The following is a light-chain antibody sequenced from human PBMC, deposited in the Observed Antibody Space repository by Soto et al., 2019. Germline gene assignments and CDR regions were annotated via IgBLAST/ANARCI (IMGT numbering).Light chain of an antibody. CDR3: SSYTSSSTYV. CDR1: SSDVGSYNR. J-gene: IGLJ1*01. Sequence: QSVLTRPPSVSGSPGQSGTISCTGTSSDVGSYNRVSWYQQPPGTAPKLMIYEVSNRPSGVPDRFSGSKSGNTASLTISGLQAEDEADYYRSSYTSSSTYVFGTGTKVTVL. V-gene: IGLV2-18*02. CDR2: EVS.